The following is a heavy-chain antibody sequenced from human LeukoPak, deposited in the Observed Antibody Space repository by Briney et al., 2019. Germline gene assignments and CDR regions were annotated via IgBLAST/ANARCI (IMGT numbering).Heavy chain of an antibody. CDR1: GYTFTGYY. D-gene: IGHD2-15*01. CDR2: INPNSGGT. J-gene: IGHJ4*02. Sequence: APVKVSCKASGYTFTGYYMHWVRQAPGQGLEWMGWINPNSGGTNYAQKFQGRVTMTRDTSISTAYMELSRLRSDDTAVYYCASSRYCSGGSCYYFDYWGQGTLVTVSS. V-gene: IGHV1-2*02. CDR3: ASSRYCSGGSCYYFDY.